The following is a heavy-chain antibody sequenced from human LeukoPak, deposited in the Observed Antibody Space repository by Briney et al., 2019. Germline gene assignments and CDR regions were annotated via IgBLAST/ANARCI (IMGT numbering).Heavy chain of an antibody. D-gene: IGHD3-9*01. CDR2: ISGSGGST. J-gene: IGHJ4*02. Sequence: PGGSLRLSCAASGFTFSSYGMSWVRQAPGKGLEWVSAISGSGGSTYYADSVKGRFTISRDNSKNTLYLQMNSLRAEDTAVYYCAKNAGTYYDILTGYYYFDCWGQGTLVTVSS. CDR1: GFTFSSYG. V-gene: IGHV3-23*01. CDR3: AKNAGTYYDILTGYYYFDC.